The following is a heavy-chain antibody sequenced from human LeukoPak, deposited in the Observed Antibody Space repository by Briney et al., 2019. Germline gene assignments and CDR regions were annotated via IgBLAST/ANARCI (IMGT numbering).Heavy chain of an antibody. CDR3: ARPAGGSGWYSDFVY. D-gene: IGHD6-19*01. V-gene: IGHV3-48*03. Sequence: GGSLRLSCAASGFTFSSYEMNWVRQAPGKGLEWVSYISSSGSTIYYADSVKGRFTISRDNAKNSLYLQRNSLRAEDTAVYYCARPAGGSGWYSDFVYRGQGTLVTVSS. CDR2: ISSSGSTI. J-gene: IGHJ4*02. CDR1: GFTFSSYE.